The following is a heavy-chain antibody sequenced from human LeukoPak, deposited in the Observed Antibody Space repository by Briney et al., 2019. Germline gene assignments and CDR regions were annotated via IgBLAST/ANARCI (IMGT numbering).Heavy chain of an antibody. Sequence: GGSLRLSCAASGFTFSTYSMNWVRQAPGKGLEWISSISSSSSYIYYADSVKGRFTISRDNSKNTLYLQMNSLRAEDTAVYYCAKGYGRFGELDYWGQGTLVTVSS. V-gene: IGHV3-21*01. CDR3: AKGYGRFGELDY. J-gene: IGHJ4*02. D-gene: IGHD3-10*01. CDR2: ISSSSSYI. CDR1: GFTFSTYS.